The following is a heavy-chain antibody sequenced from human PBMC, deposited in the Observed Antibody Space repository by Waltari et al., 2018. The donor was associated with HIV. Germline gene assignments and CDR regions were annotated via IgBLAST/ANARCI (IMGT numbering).Heavy chain of an antibody. Sequence: EVKLVESGGDLVKAGGSLRLSCAASGFHFRDAWMSWVRQTPGGGLQWIGTIKSEGNSKTVDYLEVLKRRFTISRDDSKEMSYLQIDGRKTDDTGTYYCSWDHKAVLDYGGLGTTVIVSS. J-gene: IGHJ3*01. CDR1: GFHFRDAW. CDR3: SWDHKAVLDY. D-gene: IGHD4-17*01. CDR2: IKSEGNSKTV. V-gene: IGHV3-15*01.